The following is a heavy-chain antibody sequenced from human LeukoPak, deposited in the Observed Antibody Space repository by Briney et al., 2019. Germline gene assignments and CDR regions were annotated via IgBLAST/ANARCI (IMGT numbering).Heavy chain of an antibody. CDR3: ASLENILTGYIPYYFDY. CDR1: GGTFSSYA. CDR2: IIPIFGTA. V-gene: IGHV1-69*01. J-gene: IGHJ4*02. D-gene: IGHD3-9*01. Sequence: GSSVKVSCKASGGTFSSYAISWVRQAPGQGLEWMGGIIPIFGTANYAQKFQGRVTITADESTSTAYMELSSLRSEDTAVYYCASLENILTGYIPYYFDYWGQGTLVTVFS.